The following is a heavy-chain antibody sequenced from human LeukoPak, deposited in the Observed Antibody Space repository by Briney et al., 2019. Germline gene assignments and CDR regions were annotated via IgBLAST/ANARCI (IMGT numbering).Heavy chain of an antibody. D-gene: IGHD3-22*01. Sequence: SETLSPTCTVSGGSMSTYYWSWIRQPPGKGLEWIGYIYYSGSTNYNPSLKSRVIISVDTSKNQFSLKLSSVTAADTAVYSCAREHSYYDSSGYYYGSGYFDYWGQGTLVTVSS. J-gene: IGHJ4*02. CDR3: AREHSYYDSSGYYYGSGYFDY. CDR1: GGSMSTYY. CDR2: IYYSGST. V-gene: IGHV4-59*01.